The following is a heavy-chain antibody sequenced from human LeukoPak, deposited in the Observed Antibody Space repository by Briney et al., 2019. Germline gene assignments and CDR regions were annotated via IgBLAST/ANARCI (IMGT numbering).Heavy chain of an antibody. Sequence: KPSETLSLTRTVSGGSIGSDYWSWIRQSAGKGLEWIGRIYKSGSTNYNPSFRSRVTMSVDTSKNQFSLNVTSVTAADTAVYYCAREEYFQDSYSYSYYFHSWGQGSLVTVSS. CDR3: AREEYFQDSYSYSYYFHS. V-gene: IGHV4-4*07. D-gene: IGHD3-16*02. CDR2: IYKSGST. CDR1: GGSIGSDY. J-gene: IGHJ4*02.